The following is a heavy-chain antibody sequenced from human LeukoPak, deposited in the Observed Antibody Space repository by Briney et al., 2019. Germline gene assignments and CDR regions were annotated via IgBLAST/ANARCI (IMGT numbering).Heavy chain of an antibody. CDR2: ISCDGSNK. J-gene: IGHJ4*02. CDR1: GFTFSSYG. V-gene: IGHV3-30*18. CDR3: AKLSSRAGYYYDSSGYYLPDY. D-gene: IGHD3-22*01. Sequence: GGSLRLSCAASGFTFSSYGMHWVRQAPGKGLEWVAVISCDGSNKYYADSVKGRFTISRDNSKNTLYLQMNSLRAEDTAVYYCAKLSSRAGYYYDSSGYYLPDYWGQGTLVTVSS.